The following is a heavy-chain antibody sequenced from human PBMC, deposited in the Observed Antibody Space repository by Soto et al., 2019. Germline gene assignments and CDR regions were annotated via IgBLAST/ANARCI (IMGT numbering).Heavy chain of an antibody. D-gene: IGHD4-17*01. CDR2: IYYSGTT. J-gene: IGHJ6*03. CDR1: GGSISSYF. V-gene: IGHV4-59*01. CDR3: ARGPSNDYGDMDV. Sequence: SETLSLTCTVSGGSISSYFWSWIRQPPGKGLEWIGCIYYSGTTNYNPSLKSRLTISADTSKNQFSLNLSSVTAADTAVYYCARGPSNDYGDMDVWGKGTTVTVSS.